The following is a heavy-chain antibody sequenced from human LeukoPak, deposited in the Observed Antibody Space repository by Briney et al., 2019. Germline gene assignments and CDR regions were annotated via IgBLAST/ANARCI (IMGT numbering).Heavy chain of an antibody. Sequence: PSETLSLTCTVSGGSISSYYWSWIRQPPGKGLEWIGYIYYSGSTNYNPSLKSRVTISVDTSKNQFSLKLSSVTAADTAVYYCARVRGFGESIDWGQGTLVTVSS. D-gene: IGHD3-10*01. CDR1: GGSISSYY. V-gene: IGHV4-59*01. CDR2: IYYSGST. J-gene: IGHJ4*02. CDR3: ARVRGFGESID.